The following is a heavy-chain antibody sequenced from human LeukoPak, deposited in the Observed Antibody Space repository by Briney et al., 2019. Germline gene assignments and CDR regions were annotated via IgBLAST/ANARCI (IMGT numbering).Heavy chain of an antibody. V-gene: IGHV4-4*07. D-gene: IGHD3-22*01. CDR2: IYTSGST. CDR1: GDSISSYY. Sequence: SETLSLTCTVFGDSISSYYWSWIRQPAAKGLEWIGRIYTSGSTNYNPSLESRVTMSADTSKNQFSLRLNSVTAADVAVYYCARGADSSAYSYGYWGQGTLVTVSS. CDR3: ARGADSSAYSYGY. J-gene: IGHJ4*02.